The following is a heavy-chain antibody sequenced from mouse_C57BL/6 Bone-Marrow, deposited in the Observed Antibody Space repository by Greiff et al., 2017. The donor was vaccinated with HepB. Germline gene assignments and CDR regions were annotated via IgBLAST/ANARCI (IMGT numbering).Heavy chain of an antibody. V-gene: IGHV1-50*01. D-gene: IGHD6-2*01. J-gene: IGHJ2*01. CDR1: GYTFTSYW. CDR2: IDPSDSYI. CDR3: ARGLPYYFDY. Sequence: QVQLQQPGAELVKPGASVKLSCKASGYTFTSYWMQWVKQRPGQGLEWIGEIDPSDSYINYNQKFKGKATLTVDTSSSTAYMQLSSLTSEDSAVYYCARGLPYYFDYWGQGTTLTVSS.